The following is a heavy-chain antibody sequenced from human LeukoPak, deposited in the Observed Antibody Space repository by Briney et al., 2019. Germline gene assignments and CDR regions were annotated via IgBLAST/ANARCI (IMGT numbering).Heavy chain of an antibody. CDR3: VSEGSLQYLFDY. J-gene: IGHJ4*02. D-gene: IGHD2-2*02. CDR2: VNSDGTNT. CDR1: GFFFNTYW. Sequence: PGGSLRLSCAASGFFFNTYWMHWVRQAPGKGLVWVSRVNSDGTNTNYGDSVQGRFTVSRDNAKNTLYLQMNSLRAEDTAVYYCVSEGSLQYLFDYWGQGTLVTVSS. V-gene: IGHV3-74*01.